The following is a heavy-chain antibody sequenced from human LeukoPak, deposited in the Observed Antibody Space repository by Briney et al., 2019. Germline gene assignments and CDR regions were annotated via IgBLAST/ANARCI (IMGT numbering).Heavy chain of an antibody. J-gene: IGHJ3*02. CDR1: GGTFSSYA. Sequence: GASVKVSCKASGGTFSSYAISWVRQAPGQGLEWMGGIIPIFGTANYAQKFQGRVTITADESTSTAYMDLRSLRSDDTAVYYCARATVTTLSDAFDIWGQGTMVTVSS. CDR2: IIPIFGTA. V-gene: IGHV1-69*13. CDR3: ARATVTTLSDAFDI. D-gene: IGHD4-17*01.